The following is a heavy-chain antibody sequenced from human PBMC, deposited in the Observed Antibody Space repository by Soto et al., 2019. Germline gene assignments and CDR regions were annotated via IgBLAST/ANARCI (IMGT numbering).Heavy chain of an antibody. CDR3: ARHNSQWPNWFDP. J-gene: IGHJ5*02. CDR1: GYTFTNYG. CDR2: ISPFDGNT. Sequence: ASVKVSCKTSGYTFTNYGISWVRQAPGQGLEWMGWISPFDGNTKYAQKFQGRVTMTTDTSTNTAYMDLRSLRSDDTAVYYCARHNSQWPNWFDPWGQGTPVTVSS. V-gene: IGHV1-18*01. D-gene: IGHD1-1*01.